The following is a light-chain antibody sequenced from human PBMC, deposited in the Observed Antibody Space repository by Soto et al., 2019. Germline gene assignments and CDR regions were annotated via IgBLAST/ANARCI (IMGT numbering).Light chain of an antibody. CDR2: EVS. J-gene: IGLJ1*01. V-gene: IGLV2-14*01. CDR3: SSYTYSSTPYV. Sequence: QSALTQPASVSGSPGQSITISGTGTSSDVGGYNYASWYQHHPGKAPKLMIYEVSNRPSGVSNRFSGSKSGNTASLTISGLQAEDEADYYCSSYTYSSTPYVFGTGTKLTVL. CDR1: SSDVGGYNY.